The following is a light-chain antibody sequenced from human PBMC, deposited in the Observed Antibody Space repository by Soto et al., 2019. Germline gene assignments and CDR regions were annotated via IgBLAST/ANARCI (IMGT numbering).Light chain of an antibody. CDR1: QSVSNNY. CDR2: GAS. CDR3: QQYGSSGT. J-gene: IGKJ1*01. V-gene: IGKV3-20*01. Sequence: IVFTQSPGTVSLSPGERATLSCRASQSVSNNYLAWYQQKPGQAPRLLIYGASNRATGIPDRFSGSGSGTDFTLTISRLEPEDFAVYYCQQYGSSGTFGQGTKVDIK.